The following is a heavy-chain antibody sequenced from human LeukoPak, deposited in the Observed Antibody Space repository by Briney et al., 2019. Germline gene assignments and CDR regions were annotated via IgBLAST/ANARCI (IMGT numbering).Heavy chain of an antibody. CDR3: AKDLRAMVRGPIMDV. D-gene: IGHD3-10*01. J-gene: IGHJ6*03. CDR1: GFTFDDYA. CDR2: ISWNSGSI. V-gene: IGHV3-9*01. Sequence: GGSLRLSCAASGFTFDDYAMHWVRQAPGKGLEWVSGISWNSGSIGYADSVKGRLTISRDNAKNSLYLQMNSLRAEDTALCYCAKDLRAMVRGPIMDVWGKGTTVTISS.